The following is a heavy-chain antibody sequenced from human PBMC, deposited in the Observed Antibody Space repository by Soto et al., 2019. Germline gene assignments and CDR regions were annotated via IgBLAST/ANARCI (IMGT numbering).Heavy chain of an antibody. V-gene: IGHV3-49*03. CDR2: IRSKAYGGTT. D-gene: IGHD5-18*01. CDR3: TRAPATAMGAFDY. J-gene: IGHJ4*02. Sequence: LTLTCTASGFTFGDYAMSWFRQAPGKGLEWVGFIRSKAYGGTTEYAASVKGRFTISRDDSKSIAYLQMNSLKTEDTAVYYCTRAPATAMGAFDYWGQGPLVTVSS. CDR1: GFTFGDYA.